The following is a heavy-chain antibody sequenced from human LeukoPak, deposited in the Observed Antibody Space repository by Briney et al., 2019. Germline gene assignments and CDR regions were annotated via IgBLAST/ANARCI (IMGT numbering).Heavy chain of an antibody. J-gene: IGHJ4*02. Sequence: GGSLRLSCSGSGLTLSTYAMHWVRQAPGKGLEYVSAIATDGGGTYYADSVKGRFTISRDKSKNTLYLQMRSLRAEDTAVYYCMTRDTSGYWGQGNLVTVSS. CDR3: MTRDTSGY. CDR2: IATDGGGT. V-gene: IGHV3-64D*09. D-gene: IGHD1-1*01. CDR1: GLTLSTYA.